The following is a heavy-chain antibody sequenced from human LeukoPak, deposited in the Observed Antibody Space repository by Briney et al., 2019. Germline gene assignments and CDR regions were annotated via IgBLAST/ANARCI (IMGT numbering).Heavy chain of an antibody. CDR1: GYTFTGYN. D-gene: IGHD3-22*01. Sequence: ASVKVSCKASGYTFTGYNMHWVRQAPGQGLEWMGWINPNSGGTNYAQKFQGRVTMTRDTSINTVYMELGRLTSDDTALYYCTKEGVDSYWGQGTLVTVSS. CDR2: INPNSGGT. J-gene: IGHJ4*02. CDR3: TKEGVDSY. V-gene: IGHV1-2*02.